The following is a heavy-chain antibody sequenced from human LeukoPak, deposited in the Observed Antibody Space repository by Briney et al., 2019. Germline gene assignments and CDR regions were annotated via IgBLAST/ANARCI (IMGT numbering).Heavy chain of an antibody. J-gene: IGHJ3*02. CDR2: IYYSGST. V-gene: IGHV4-59*01. D-gene: IGHD2-2*01. CDR3: ARAPSFYVVPAAEPDAFDI. CDR1: GGWISSYY. Sequence: SETLSLTCTVSGGWISSYYWSWIRQPPGKGLEWIGYIYYSGSTNYNPSLKSRVTISVDTSKNQFSLKLSSVTAADTAVYYCARAPSFYVVPAAEPDAFDIWGQGTMVTVSS.